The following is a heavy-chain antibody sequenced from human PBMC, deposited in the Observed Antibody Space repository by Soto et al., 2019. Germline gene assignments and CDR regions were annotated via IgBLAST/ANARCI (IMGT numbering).Heavy chain of an antibody. CDR2: IYYSGST. V-gene: IGHV4-31*03. J-gene: IGHJ6*02. CDR3: ARDRLRSAYYYYGMDV. D-gene: IGHD2-15*01. Sequence: SETLSLTCTVSGGSISSGGYYWSWIRQHPGKGLEWIGYIYYSGSTYYNPSLKSRVTISVDTSKNQFSLKLSPVTAADTAVYYCARDRLRSAYYYYGMDVWGQGTTVTVSS. CDR1: GGSISSGGYY.